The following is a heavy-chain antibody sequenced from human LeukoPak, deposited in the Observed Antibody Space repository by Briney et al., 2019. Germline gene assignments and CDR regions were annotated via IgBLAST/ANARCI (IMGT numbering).Heavy chain of an antibody. CDR2: IRYDGNNK. D-gene: IGHD3-16*02. CDR1: GFTFSSSG. Sequence: GGSLRLSCAASGFTFSSSGMHWVRQAPGKGLEWVAFIRYDGNNKYYADSVKGRFTISRDNSKNTLYLQMNTLRAEDTAVYFCAREEHYRRYFALWGRGTLVTVSS. V-gene: IGHV3-30*02. CDR3: AREEHYRRYFAL. J-gene: IGHJ2*01.